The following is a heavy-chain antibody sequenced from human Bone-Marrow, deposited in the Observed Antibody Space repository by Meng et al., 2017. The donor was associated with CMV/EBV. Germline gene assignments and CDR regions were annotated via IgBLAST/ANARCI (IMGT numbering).Heavy chain of an antibody. D-gene: IGHD2-21*01. V-gene: IGHV3-21*01. CDR1: GFIFSSYN. J-gene: IGHJ4*02. Sequence: GESLKISCAASGFIFSSYNINWIRQAPGRGLEWVSSISSSSSYIYYADSVKGRFTISRDNAKNSLYLQMNSLRAEDTAVYYCARDALTGYSSEYYFDYWGQGTLVTSPQ. CDR2: ISSSSSYI. CDR3: ARDALTGYSSEYYFDY.